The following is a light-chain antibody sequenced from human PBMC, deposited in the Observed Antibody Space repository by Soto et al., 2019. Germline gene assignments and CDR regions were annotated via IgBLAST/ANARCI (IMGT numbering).Light chain of an antibody. J-gene: IGKJ1*01. Sequence: EIVLTQSPGTLSLSPGERATLSCRASQSVSSSYLAWYQQKPGQAPRLLIYGASNRATGIPARFSGSGSGTDFTLTISRLETEDFAVYYCQQYGSSPETFGQGTKVDIK. V-gene: IGKV3-20*01. CDR3: QQYGSSPET. CDR2: GAS. CDR1: QSVSSSY.